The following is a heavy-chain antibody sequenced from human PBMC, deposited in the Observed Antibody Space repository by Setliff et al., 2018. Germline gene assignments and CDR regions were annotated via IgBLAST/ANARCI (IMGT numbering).Heavy chain of an antibody. CDR3: ARVGFRGVMSAYFDF. D-gene: IGHD3-10*01. CDR2: TIPIFGTT. V-gene: IGHV1-69*05. Sequence: ASVKVSCKASGGTFSSYGISWVRQAPGQGLEWMGGTIPIFGTTDYAQKFRGRVTIITDESTSTAFMQLSSLRSEDTAVYYCARVGFRGVMSAYFDFWGQGTQVTVSS. CDR1: GGTFSSYG. J-gene: IGHJ4*02.